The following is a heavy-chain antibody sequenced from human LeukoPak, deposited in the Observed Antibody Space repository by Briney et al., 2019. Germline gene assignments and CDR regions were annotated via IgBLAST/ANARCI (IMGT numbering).Heavy chain of an antibody. D-gene: IGHD6-13*01. CDR2: IYYSGST. CDR1: GGSISSYY. J-gene: IGHJ4*02. Sequence: SETLSLTCTVSGGSISSYYWSWIRQPPGKGLEWIGYIYYSGSTNYNPSLKSRVTISVDTSKNQFSLKLSSVTAADTAVYYCARSIAVEPHFDYWGQGTLVTVSS. V-gene: IGHV4-59*12. CDR3: ARSIAVEPHFDY.